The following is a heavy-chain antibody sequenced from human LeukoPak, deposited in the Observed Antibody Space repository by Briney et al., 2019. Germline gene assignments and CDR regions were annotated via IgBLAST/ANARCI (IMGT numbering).Heavy chain of an antibody. D-gene: IGHD6-19*01. V-gene: IGHV3-30-3*01. J-gene: IGHJ4*02. CDR1: GFTFSSYA. Sequence: GGSLRLSCAASGFTFSSYAMHWVRQAPGKGLEWVAVISYDGSNKYYADSVKGRFTISRDNSKNTLYLQMNSLRAEDTAVYYCARDRGSGWYEGYWGQGTLVTVSS. CDR3: ARDRGSGWYEGY. CDR2: ISYDGSNK.